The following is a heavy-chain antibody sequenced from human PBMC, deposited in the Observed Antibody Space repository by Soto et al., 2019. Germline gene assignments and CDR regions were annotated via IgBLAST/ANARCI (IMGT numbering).Heavy chain of an antibody. CDR3: ARERITIFGVDPYYYYYYGMDV. CDR1: GFTFSSYG. V-gene: IGHV3-33*01. Sequence: PVGSLRLSCAASGFTFSSYGMHWVRQAPGKGLEWVAVIWYDGSNKYYADSVKGRFTISRDNSKNTLYLQMNSLRAEDTAVYYCARERITIFGVDPYYYYYYGMDVWGQGTTVTVSS. J-gene: IGHJ6*02. D-gene: IGHD3-3*01. CDR2: IWYDGSNK.